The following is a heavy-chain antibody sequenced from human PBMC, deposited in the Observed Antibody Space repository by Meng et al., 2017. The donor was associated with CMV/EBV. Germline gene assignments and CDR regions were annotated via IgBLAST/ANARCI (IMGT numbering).Heavy chain of an antibody. CDR1: GYTFTSYY. CDR2: INPSGGST. J-gene: IGHJ4*02. D-gene: IGHD6-13*01. CDR3: ARDPTRNSSSWYGLNY. Sequence: ASVKVSCKASGYTFTSYYMHWVRQAPGQGLEWMGIINPSGGSTSYAQKFQGRVTMTRDTSTNTVYMELSSLRSEDTAVYYCARDPTRNSSSWYGLNYWVQGTLVTVSS. V-gene: IGHV1-46*01.